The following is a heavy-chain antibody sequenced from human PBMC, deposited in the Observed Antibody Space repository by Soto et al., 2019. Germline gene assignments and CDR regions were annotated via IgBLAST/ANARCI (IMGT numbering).Heavy chain of an antibody. J-gene: IGHJ2*01. V-gene: IGHV4-30-2*01. Sequence: QLQLQESGSGLVKPSQTLSLTCDVSGGYLSSGGDSWSWIRQPPGKGLEWIGYIYHRGSTYYNPSLKSRATISVDRSKNQFSLKLSSVTAANTAVYYCARAPGLWGRGTLVTVSS. CDR1: GGYLSSGGDS. CDR2: IYHRGST. CDR3: ARAPGL.